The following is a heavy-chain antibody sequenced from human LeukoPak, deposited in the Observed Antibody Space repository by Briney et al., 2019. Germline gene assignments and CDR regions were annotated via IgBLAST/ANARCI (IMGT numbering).Heavy chain of an antibody. CDR2: IWYDGSNK. CDR1: GFTFSSYG. D-gene: IGHD1-14*01. Sequence: GRSLRLSCAASGFTFSSYGMHWVRQAPGKGLEWVAVIWYDGSNKYYADSVKGRYTISRDNSKNTLYLQMNSLRAEDTAVYYCAKTGFQWGDYFYYMDVWGKGTTVTVSS. V-gene: IGHV3-33*06. CDR3: AKTGFQWGDYFYYMDV. J-gene: IGHJ6*03.